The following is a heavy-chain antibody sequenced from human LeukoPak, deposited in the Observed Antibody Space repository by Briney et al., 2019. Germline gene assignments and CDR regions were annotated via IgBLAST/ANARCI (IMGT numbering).Heavy chain of an antibody. J-gene: IGHJ4*02. D-gene: IGHD3-22*01. V-gene: IGHV4-31*03. CDR2: IYYSGST. CDR1: GGSISSGGYY. CDR3: ARNPTSLGHDSSGYHIFDY. Sequence: SETLSLTCTVSGGSISSGGYYWSWIRQHPGKGLEWIGYIYYSGSTYYNPSLKSRVTISVDTSKNQFSLKLSSVTAADTAVYYCARNPTSLGHDSSGYHIFDYWGQGTLVTVSS.